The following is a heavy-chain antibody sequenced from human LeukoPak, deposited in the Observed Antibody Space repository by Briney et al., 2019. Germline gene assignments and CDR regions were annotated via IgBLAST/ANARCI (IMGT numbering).Heavy chain of an antibody. CDR3: AKKADTAMAHYYDYYYMDV. V-gene: IGHV1-69*06. CDR1: VGTFSSYA. Sequence: GAAVTVSCQACVGTFSSYAIRWVRPPPGQGLAWVGGIIPIYGTANYAQKFQGRVTITADKSTSTAYMELSSLRAEDTAVYYCAKKADTAMAHYYDYYYMDVWGKGTTVTVSS. CDR2: IIPIYGTA. D-gene: IGHD5-18*01. J-gene: IGHJ6*03.